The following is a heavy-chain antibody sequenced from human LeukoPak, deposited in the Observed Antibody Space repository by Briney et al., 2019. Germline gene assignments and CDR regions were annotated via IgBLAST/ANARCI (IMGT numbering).Heavy chain of an antibody. V-gene: IGHV4-4*07. J-gene: IGHJ5*02. CDR1: GGSLSSYY. CDR2: IYTSGSP. D-gene: IGHD1-26*01. CDR3: ARDPRWGGATENWFDP. Sequence: SETLSLTCTVSGGSLSSYYWSWIRQPAGKGLEWIGRIYTSGSPNYNPSLKSRVTMSVDTSKNQFSLKLSSVTAADTAVYYCARDPRWGGATENWFDPWGQGTLVTVSS.